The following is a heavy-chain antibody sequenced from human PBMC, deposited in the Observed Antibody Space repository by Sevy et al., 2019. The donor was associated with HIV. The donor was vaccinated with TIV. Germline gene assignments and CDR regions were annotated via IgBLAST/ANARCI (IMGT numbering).Heavy chain of an antibody. CDR3: AGRSYDTNGYPQYFFDS. V-gene: IGHV5-51*01. Sequence: GESLKISCKASGYRFTSYWIGWVRQMPGKGLQWMGIIYPDDTDTRYSPSFQGQIITTADKSINTAYLKYSSLKASDTAMYFCAGRSYDTNGYPQYFFDSWGQGTLVTVSS. D-gene: IGHD3-22*01. CDR1: GYRFTSYW. J-gene: IGHJ4*02. CDR2: IYPDDTDT.